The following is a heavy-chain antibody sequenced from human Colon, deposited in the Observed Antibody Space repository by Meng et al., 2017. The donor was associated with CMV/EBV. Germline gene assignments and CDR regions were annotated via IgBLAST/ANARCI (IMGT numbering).Heavy chain of an antibody. D-gene: IGHD3-10*01. CDR1: GFMFSSYA. Sequence: GGSLRLSCAASGFMFSSYAMTWVRQAPGKGLEWVSVISASGGSTKYADSVKVRFTISRDNSKGTLYLQMDSLRAEDTAIYYCAKGRLGFGELCMDVWGQGTTVTVSS. J-gene: IGHJ6*02. CDR3: AKGRLGFGELCMDV. V-gene: IGHV3-23*01. CDR2: ISASGGST.